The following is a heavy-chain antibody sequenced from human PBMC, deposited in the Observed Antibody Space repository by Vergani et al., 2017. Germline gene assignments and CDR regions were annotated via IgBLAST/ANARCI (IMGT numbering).Heavy chain of an antibody. V-gene: IGHV4-59*02. D-gene: IGHD1-1*01. CDR1: GASVNSYY. Sequence: QVKLQESGPGLVKPSETLSLTCTVSGASVNSYYWSWIRQPPGKGLEWMGYVSFRGDTLYDPSVKGRMTISLNTSSNQFSLYLTSVTAADTAVYYCARVVWTSRSYYYGMDFWDQGTMVTVSS. CDR2: VSFRGDT. J-gene: IGHJ6*02. CDR3: ARVVWTSRSYYYGMDF.